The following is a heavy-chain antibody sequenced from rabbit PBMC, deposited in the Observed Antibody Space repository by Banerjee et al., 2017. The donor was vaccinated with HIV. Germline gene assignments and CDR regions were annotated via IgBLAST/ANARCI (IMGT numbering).Heavy chain of an antibody. CDR2: IGAGSSSTT. Sequence: QSLEESGGGLVQPEGSLTLTCKASGFDFSSNAMCWVRQAPGKRPEWIACIGAGSSSTTYYASWVNGRFTISKTSSTTVTLQMTSLTAADTATYLCARDLAGVIGWNFNLWGPGTLVTVS. CDR1: GFDFSSNA. CDR3: ARDLAGVIGWNFNL. J-gene: IGHJ4*01. D-gene: IGHD4-1*01. V-gene: IGHV1S40*01.